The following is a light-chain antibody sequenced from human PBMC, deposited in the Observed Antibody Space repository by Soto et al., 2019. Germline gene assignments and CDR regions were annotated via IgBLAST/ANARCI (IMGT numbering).Light chain of an antibody. Sequence: QSALTQPASVSGSPGQSITISCTGTSSDVGGYNYVSWYQHHPGKAPKLIIYDVTNRPSGVSNPFSGSKSGNTASLTISGLQPEDEADYYCSSYTTSNARQRVLGAGTKVTLL. J-gene: IGLJ1*01. CDR3: SSYTTSNARQRV. CDR1: SSDVGGYNY. CDR2: DVT. V-gene: IGLV2-14*03.